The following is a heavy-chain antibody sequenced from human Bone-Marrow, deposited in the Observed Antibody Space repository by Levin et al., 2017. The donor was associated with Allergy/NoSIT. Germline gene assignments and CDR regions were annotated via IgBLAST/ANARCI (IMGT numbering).Heavy chain of an antibody. CDR1: GASINTRPYH. V-gene: IGHV4-39*02. D-gene: IGHD2/OR15-2a*01. Sequence: PSETLSLTCSVSGASINTRPYHWAWVRQPPGKGPEWIGSVSYDGSAYYHPSLKGRLSISMDTSKNFLSLSLTSVTAADTAVYYCSRLRLYSNTFLYYFDFWGQGTLVSVSS. CDR2: VSYDGSA. J-gene: IGHJ4*02. CDR3: SRLRLYSNTFLYYFDF.